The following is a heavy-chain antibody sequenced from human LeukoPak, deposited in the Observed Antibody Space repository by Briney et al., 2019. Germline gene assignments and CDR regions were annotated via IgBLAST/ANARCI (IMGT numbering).Heavy chain of an antibody. CDR1: GGSISSYY. Sequence: SETLSLTCTVSGGSISSYYWSWIRQPPGKGLEWIGYIYYSGSTNYNPSLKSRVTISVDTSKNQFSLKLSSVTAADTAVYYCARRGVVATITSVWGQGTLVTVSS. CDR3: ARRGVVATITSV. V-gene: IGHV4-59*12. D-gene: IGHD5-12*01. CDR2: IYYSGST. J-gene: IGHJ4*02.